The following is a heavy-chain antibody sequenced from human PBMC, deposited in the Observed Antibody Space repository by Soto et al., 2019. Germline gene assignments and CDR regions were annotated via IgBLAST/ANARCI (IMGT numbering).Heavy chain of an antibody. CDR1: GYTFTGYY. Sequence: QVQLVQSGAEVKKPGASVKVSCKASGYTFTGYYMHWVRQAPGQGLEWMGWINPNSGGTNYAQKCQGRVTMTRDTSISTASMELSRLRSDDTAVYYCARGIQLWLPWFDPWGQGTLVTVSS. CDR2: INPNSGGT. V-gene: IGHV1-2*02. CDR3: ARGIQLWLPWFDP. J-gene: IGHJ5*02. D-gene: IGHD5-18*01.